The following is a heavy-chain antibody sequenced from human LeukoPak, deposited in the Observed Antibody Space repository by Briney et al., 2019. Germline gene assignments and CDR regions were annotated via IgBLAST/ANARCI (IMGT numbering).Heavy chain of an antibody. CDR2: INPNNVDT. CDR3: ARDRVGCSSPGCYFEY. Sequence: GASVKVSCKASGYIFTDYYIHWVRQAPGQGLEWMGRINPNNVDTSYAQKFQGRVTLTRDTSISTAYMEVTRLTSDDTAVYYCARDRVGCSSPGCYFEYWGQGTLVTVSS. D-gene: IGHD2-2*01. CDR1: GYIFTDYY. V-gene: IGHV1-2*06. J-gene: IGHJ4*02.